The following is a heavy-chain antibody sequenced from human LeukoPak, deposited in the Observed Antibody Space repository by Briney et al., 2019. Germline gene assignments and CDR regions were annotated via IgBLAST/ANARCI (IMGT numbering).Heavy chain of an antibody. CDR2: LYSDGNT. CDR3: ARGVQPLAANTLAY. J-gene: IGHJ4*02. D-gene: IGHD3-16*01. V-gene: IGHV3-53*01. CDR1: GFTVITND. Sequence: GGSLRLSCAASGFTVITNDMTWVRQAPGKGLEWVSVLYSDGNTKYADSVQGRFNISRDNSKNTLYLEMNSLSPDDTAVYYCARGVQPLAANTLAYWGQGTLVTVSS.